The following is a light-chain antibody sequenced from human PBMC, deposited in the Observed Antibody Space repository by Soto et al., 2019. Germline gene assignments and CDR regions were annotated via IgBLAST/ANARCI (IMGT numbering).Light chain of an antibody. CDR1: QSVISSY. CDR3: QQYGSSTWT. J-gene: IGKJ1*01. V-gene: IGKV3-20*01. Sequence: IVLTQSPGTLSLSPGERATLSCRASQSVISSYLAWYQQKPGQAPRLLIDGASSRATGIPDRFSGSGSGTDFTLTISRLEPEDFALYYCQQYGSSTWTFGQGTKVEI. CDR2: GAS.